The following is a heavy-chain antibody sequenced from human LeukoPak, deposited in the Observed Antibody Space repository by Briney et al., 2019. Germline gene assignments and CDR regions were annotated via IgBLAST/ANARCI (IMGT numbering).Heavy chain of an antibody. J-gene: IGHJ6*02. Sequence: PSETLSLTCTVSGGSISSYYWGWIRQPPGKGLEWIGHIHYNGDTHWNPSLKSRVTISVDTSKNQFSLKLSSVTAADTAVYYCEKDTHLDVWGQGTTVTVSS. CDR1: GGSISSYY. D-gene: IGHD2-15*01. CDR2: IHYNGDT. CDR3: EKDTHLDV. V-gene: IGHV4-59*04.